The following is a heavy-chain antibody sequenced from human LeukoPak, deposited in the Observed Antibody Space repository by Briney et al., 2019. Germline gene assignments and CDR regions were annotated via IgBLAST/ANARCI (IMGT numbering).Heavy chain of an antibody. CDR2: IIPILGIA. V-gene: IGHV1-69*04. CDR3: ARAGGDYESGAFDI. J-gene: IGHJ3*02. Sequence: ASVKVSCKASGGTFSSYAISWVRQAPGQGLEWMGRIIPILGIANYAQKFQGRVTITADKSTSTAYMELSSLRSEDTAVYYCARAGGDYESGAFDIWGQGTMVTDSS. D-gene: IGHD4-17*01. CDR1: GGTFSSYA.